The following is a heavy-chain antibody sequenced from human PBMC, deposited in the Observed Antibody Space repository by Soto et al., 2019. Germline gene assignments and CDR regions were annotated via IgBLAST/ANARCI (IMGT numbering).Heavy chain of an antibody. V-gene: IGHV3-30*18. Sequence: GGSLRLSCAASGFTFSSYGMHWVRQAPGKGLEWVAVISYDGSNKYYADSVKGRFTISRDNSKNTLYLQMNSLRAEDTAVYYCAKDPRGGSYPGVLNDYWGQGTLVTVSS. CDR1: GFTFSSYG. D-gene: IGHD1-26*01. CDR3: AKDPRGGSYPGVLNDY. CDR2: ISYDGSNK. J-gene: IGHJ4*02.